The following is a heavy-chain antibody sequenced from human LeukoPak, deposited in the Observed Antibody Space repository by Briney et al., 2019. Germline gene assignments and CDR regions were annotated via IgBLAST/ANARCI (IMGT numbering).Heavy chain of an antibody. D-gene: IGHD6-19*01. J-gene: IGHJ6*02. CDR2: MNPNSGNT. V-gene: IGHV1-8*01. Sequence: ASVKVSCKASGYTFTSYDINWLRQATGQGLEWMGWMNPNSGNTGYAQKFQGRVTMTRNTSISTAYMELSSLRSEDTAVYYCARGITVAGYYHYGMDVWGQGTTVTVSS. CDR1: GYTFTSYD. CDR3: ARGITVAGYYHYGMDV.